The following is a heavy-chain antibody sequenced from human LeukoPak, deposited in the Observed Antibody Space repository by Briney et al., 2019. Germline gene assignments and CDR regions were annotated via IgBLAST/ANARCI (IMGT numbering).Heavy chain of an antibody. J-gene: IGHJ4*02. V-gene: IGHV4-4*02. CDR3: ARGQGSYGDY. CDR1: GVSISNSNW. Sequence: SGTLSLTCAVSGVSISNSNWWNWVRQPPGKGLEWIGEIYHSGSTNYNPSLRSRVTISVDRPKNQFALKLTSVTAADTAVYYCARGQGSYGDYWGQGTLVIVSS. CDR2: IYHSGST. D-gene: IGHD5-18*01.